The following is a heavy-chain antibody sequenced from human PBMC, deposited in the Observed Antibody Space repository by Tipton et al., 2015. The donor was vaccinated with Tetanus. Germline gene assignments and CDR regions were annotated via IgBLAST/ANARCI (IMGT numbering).Heavy chain of an antibody. V-gene: IGHV1-69*01. CDR3: ASGEYCGGDCYFPSDAFDI. D-gene: IGHD2-21*02. J-gene: IGHJ3*02. CDR1: GGTFSSYA. CDR2: IIPIFGTA. Sequence: QSGAEVKKPGSSVKVSCKASGGTFSSYAISWVRQAPGQGLEWMGGIIPIFGTANYAQKFQGRVTITADESTSTAYMELSSLRSEDTAVYYCASGEYCGGDCYFPSDAFDIWGQGTMVTVSS.